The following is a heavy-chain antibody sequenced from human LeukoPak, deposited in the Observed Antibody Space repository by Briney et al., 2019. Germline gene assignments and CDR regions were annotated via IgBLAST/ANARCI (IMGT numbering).Heavy chain of an antibody. V-gene: IGHV4-59*01. CDR1: GGYISSYY. D-gene: IGHD3-22*01. CDR3: VGTTMIVVVGPDAFDI. CDR2: IYYSGST. Sequence: PSETLSLTCTVSGGYISSYYWSWIRQPPGQGLEWIGYIYYSGSTNYNPSLESRVTISVDTSKNQFSLKLTSVTAADTAVYYCVGTTMIVVVGPDAFDIWGQGTMVTVSS. J-gene: IGHJ3*02.